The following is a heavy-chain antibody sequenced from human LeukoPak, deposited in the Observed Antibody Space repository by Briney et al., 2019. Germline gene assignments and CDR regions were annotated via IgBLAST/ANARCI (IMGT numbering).Heavy chain of an antibody. D-gene: IGHD3-10*01. CDR3: ARDGSGSSDDAFDI. V-gene: IGHV3-21*01. Sequence: GGSLRLSCAASGFTFSSYSMNWVRQAPGKGLEWVSSISSSSSYIYYADSVKGRFTISRDNAKNSLYLQMNSLRAEDTAVYYCARDGSGSSDDAFDIWGQGTMVTVSS. CDR1: GFTFSSYS. J-gene: IGHJ3*02. CDR2: ISSSSSYI.